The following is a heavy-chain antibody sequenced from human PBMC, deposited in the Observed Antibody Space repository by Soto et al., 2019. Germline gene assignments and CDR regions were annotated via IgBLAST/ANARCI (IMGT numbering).Heavy chain of an antibody. J-gene: IGHJ6*02. Sequence: EVQLLESGGGLVQPGGSLRLSCAASGFTFSSFAMSWVRQAPGKGLEWVSTITNSGGTTYYADSVKGRFTISRDNSKNTLYLQMNSRRAEDTAIYYCAKDGKVYGGDSRYYNGMDVWGQGTTVTVSS. V-gene: IGHV3-23*01. CDR3: AKDGKVYGGDSRYYNGMDV. D-gene: IGHD2-21*02. CDR1: GFTFSSFA. CDR2: ITNSGGTT.